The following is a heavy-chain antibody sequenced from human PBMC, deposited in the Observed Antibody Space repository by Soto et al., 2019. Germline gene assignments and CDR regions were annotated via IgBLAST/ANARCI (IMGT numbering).Heavy chain of an antibody. Sequence: EVQLVESGGGLVKPGGSLRLSCAASGFTFSNAWMNWVRQAPGKGLEWVGRIKSKTDGGTTDYAAPVKGRFTISRDDSNNTLYLQMNSLKTEDTAVYYCTSRTGTDYNYAFDIWGQGTMVTVSS. J-gene: IGHJ3*02. D-gene: IGHD1-7*01. CDR3: TSRTGTDYNYAFDI. CDR2: IKSKTDGGTT. V-gene: IGHV3-15*07. CDR1: GFTFSNAW.